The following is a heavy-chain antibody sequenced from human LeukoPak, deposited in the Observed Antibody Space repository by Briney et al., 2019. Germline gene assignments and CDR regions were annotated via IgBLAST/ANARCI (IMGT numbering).Heavy chain of an antibody. J-gene: IGHJ4*02. Sequence: GGSLRLSCAASGFTFSSYAMSWVRQAPGKGLEWVSAISGSGGSTYYADSVKGRFTISRDNSKNTLYLQMNSLRAEDTAVYYCAKDTEYCSSTSGYSYYFDYWGQGTLVTVSS. CDR2: ISGSGGST. D-gene: IGHD2-2*01. CDR3: AKDTEYCSSTSGYSYYFDY. V-gene: IGHV3-23*01. CDR1: GFTFSSYA.